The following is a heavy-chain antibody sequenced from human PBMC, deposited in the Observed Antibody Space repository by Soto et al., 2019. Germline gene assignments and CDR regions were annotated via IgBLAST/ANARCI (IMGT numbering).Heavy chain of an antibody. CDR1: GFTFSNAW. CDR3: TRESRNDGGPFDY. Sequence: GGSLRLSCAASGFTFSNAWMSWVRQAPGKGLEWVGRIKSKTDGGTTEYAASVKGRFTISRDDSKSIAYLQMNSLKTEDTAVYYCTRESRNDGGPFDYWGQGTLVTVSS. V-gene: IGHV3-15*01. CDR2: IKSKTDGGTT. J-gene: IGHJ4*02.